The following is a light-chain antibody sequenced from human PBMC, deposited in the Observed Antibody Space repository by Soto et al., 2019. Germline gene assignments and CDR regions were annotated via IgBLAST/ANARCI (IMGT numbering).Light chain of an antibody. CDR3: SSYTSSSTYV. V-gene: IGLV2-14*01. Sequence: SALTQPASVSGSPGQSITISCTGTSSDVGGHYYVSWYQQQPGRAPKLMIYEVGNRPSGVSNRFSGSKSGNTASLTISGLQPEDEADYYCSSYTSSSTYVFGTGTKLTVL. CDR2: EVG. J-gene: IGLJ1*01. CDR1: SSDVGGHYY.